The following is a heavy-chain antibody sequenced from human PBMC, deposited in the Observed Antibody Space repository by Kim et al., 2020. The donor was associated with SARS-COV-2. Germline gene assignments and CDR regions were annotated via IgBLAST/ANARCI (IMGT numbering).Heavy chain of an antibody. V-gene: IGHV3-30-3*01. CDR3: ARVWWELRNYYYYGMDV. CDR2: ISYDGSNK. J-gene: IGHJ6*02. D-gene: IGHD1-26*01. CDR1: GFTFSSYA. Sequence: GGSLRLSCAASGFTFSSYAMHWVRQAPGKGLEWVAVISYDGSNKYYADSVKGRFTISRDNSKNTLYLQMNSLRAEDTAVYYCARVWWELRNYYYYGMDVWGQGTTVTVSS.